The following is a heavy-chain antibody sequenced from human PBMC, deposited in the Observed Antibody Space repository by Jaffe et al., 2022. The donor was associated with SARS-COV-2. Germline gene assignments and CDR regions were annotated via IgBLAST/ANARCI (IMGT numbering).Heavy chain of an antibody. CDR1: GFTFSSYG. V-gene: IGHV3-33*01. CDR2: IWYDGSNK. Sequence: QVQLVESGGGVVQPGRSLRLSCAASGFTFSSYGMHWVRQAPGKGLEWVAVIWYDGSNKYYADSVKGRFTISRDNSKNTLYLQMNSLRAEDTAVYYCAREGRGDYGDIAYYFDYWGQGTLVTVSS. CDR3: AREGRGDYGDIAYYFDY. D-gene: IGHD4-17*01. J-gene: IGHJ4*02.